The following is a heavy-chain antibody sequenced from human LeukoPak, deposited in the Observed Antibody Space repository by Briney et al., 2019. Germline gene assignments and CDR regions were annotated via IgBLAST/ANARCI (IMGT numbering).Heavy chain of an antibody. V-gene: IGHV4-59*01. D-gene: IGHD3-22*01. J-gene: IGHJ4*02. Sequence: PSETLSLTXTVSGGSIGSYYWSWIRQPPGQGLEWIGYIYYSGSTNYNPSLKSRVTISVDTSKNQFSLKLSSVTAADTAVYYCARASYYDSTPDYWGQGTLVTVSS. CDR2: IYYSGST. CDR3: ARASYYDSTPDY. CDR1: GGSIGSYY.